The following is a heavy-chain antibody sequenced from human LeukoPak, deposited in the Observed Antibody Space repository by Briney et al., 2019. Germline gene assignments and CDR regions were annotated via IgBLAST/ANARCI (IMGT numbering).Heavy chain of an antibody. D-gene: IGHD4-17*01. V-gene: IGHV3-48*04. CDR3: ARDSAAVTTFVDY. CDR1: GFTFSSYA. CDR2: ISSSGSTI. J-gene: IGHJ4*02. Sequence: QSGGSLRLSCAASGFTFSSYAMSWVRQAPGKGLEWVSYISSSGSTIYYADSVKGRFTISRDNAKNSLYLQMNSLRAEDTAVYYCARDSAAVTTFVDYWGQGTLVTVSS.